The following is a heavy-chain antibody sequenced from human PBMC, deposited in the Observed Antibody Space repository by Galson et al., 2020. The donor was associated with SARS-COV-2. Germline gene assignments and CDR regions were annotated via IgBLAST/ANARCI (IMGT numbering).Heavy chain of an antibody. Sequence: GESLKISCAASGFTFSDHYMDWVRQAPGKGLEWVGRTRNKANSYTTEYAASVKGRFTISRDDSKNSLYLQMNSLKTEDTDVYYCARVLGEFEPYYFDYWGQGTLVTVSS. CDR2: TRNKANSYTT. D-gene: IGHD3-16*01. J-gene: IGHJ4*02. CDR1: GFTFSDHY. CDR3: ARVLGEFEPYYFDY. V-gene: IGHV3-72*01.